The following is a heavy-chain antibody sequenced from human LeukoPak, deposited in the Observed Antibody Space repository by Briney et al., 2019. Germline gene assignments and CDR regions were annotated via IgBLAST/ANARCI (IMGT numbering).Heavy chain of an antibody. J-gene: IGHJ2*01. CDR3: ARVACTNGVCYGWYFDL. CDR2: IYTSEST. V-gene: IGHV4-61*02. D-gene: IGHD2-8*01. Sequence: PSETLSLTCSVSGGSISSSNYYWSWIRQPAGKGLEWIGRIYTSESTNYNPSLKSRVTISVDTSKNQFLLNLSSVTAADTAVYYCARVACTNGVCYGWYFDLWGRGTLVTVSS. CDR1: GGSISSSNYY.